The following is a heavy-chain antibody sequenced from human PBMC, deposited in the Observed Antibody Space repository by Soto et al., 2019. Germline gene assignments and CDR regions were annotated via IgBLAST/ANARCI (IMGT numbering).Heavy chain of an antibody. CDR3: ASVAFGSPRPSAS. D-gene: IGHD3-10*01. J-gene: IGHJ1*01. CDR1: GFACGDSS. Sequence: PGGSLRLSWVASGFACGDSSMNGIRQFPGNGLAWLSFFDPVGGPIYFAASVRGRFSVSRDIATYSLFLQLSALRAEVRALSFCASVAFGSPRPSASWGRGARGTVS. CDR2: FDPVGGPI. V-gene: IGHV3-11*01.